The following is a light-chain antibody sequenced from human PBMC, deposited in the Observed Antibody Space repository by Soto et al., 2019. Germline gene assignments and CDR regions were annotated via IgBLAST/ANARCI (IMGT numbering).Light chain of an antibody. CDR3: QQYNNWPSIP. Sequence: EIVMTQSPATLSVSPGERATLSCRASQSVSSNLAWYQQKPGQAPRLLIYGASTRATGIPARFSGSGSGTEFTLTISSLQSEDFAVHYCQQYNNWPSIPFGQRTRLEIK. V-gene: IGKV3-15*01. J-gene: IGKJ5*01. CDR2: GAS. CDR1: QSVSSN.